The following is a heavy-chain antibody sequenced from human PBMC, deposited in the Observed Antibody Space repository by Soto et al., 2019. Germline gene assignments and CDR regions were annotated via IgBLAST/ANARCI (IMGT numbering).Heavy chain of an antibody. V-gene: IGHV3-73*02. CDR2: IRTKANNYAT. D-gene: IGHD5-12*01. Sequence: EVQLVESGGGLVQPGVSLKLSCAASGFTLSGSAIHWVRQASGKGLECVGRIRTKANNYATAFGASVKGSFTISRDDSNNTEYMQMNSLQIEDTAVYYCTTTNSQWIFWGQGTTVTVSS. J-gene: IGHJ6*02. CDR1: GFTLSGSA. CDR3: TTTNSQWIF.